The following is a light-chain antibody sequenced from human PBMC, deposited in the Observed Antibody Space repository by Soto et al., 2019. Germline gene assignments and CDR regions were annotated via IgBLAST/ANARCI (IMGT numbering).Light chain of an antibody. V-gene: IGKV3-15*01. CDR3: KQYNNWPPWT. CDR1: QSVSSK. Sequence: EIVMTQSPATLSLSPGERATLSCRASQSVSSKLAWYQQKPAQAPRILIYGASTRATGIPARFSGSGSGTEFTLTISSLQSEDFAIYYCKQYNNWPPWTFGQGTKVEIK. CDR2: GAS. J-gene: IGKJ1*01.